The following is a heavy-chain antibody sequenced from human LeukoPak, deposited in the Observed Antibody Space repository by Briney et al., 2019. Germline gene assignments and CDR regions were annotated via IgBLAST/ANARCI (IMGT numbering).Heavy chain of an antibody. CDR2: ISGSGGST. V-gene: IGHV3-23*01. CDR1: GFTFNSYA. D-gene: IGHD6-19*01. Sequence: GGSLRLSCAASGFTFNSYAMSWVRQAPGKGLEWVSAISGSGGSTYYADSVKGRFTISRDNSKNTLYLQMNSLRAEDTAVYYCAKNRIAVAGRGSDYWGQGTLVTVSS. J-gene: IGHJ4*02. CDR3: AKNRIAVAGRGSDY.